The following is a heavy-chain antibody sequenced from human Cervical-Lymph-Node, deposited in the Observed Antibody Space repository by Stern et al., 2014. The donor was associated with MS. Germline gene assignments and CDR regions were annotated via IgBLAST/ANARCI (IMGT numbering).Heavy chain of an antibody. CDR1: GYTFTSYW. J-gene: IGHJ4*02. V-gene: IGHV5-51*01. CDR3: ARQRYFDY. CDR2: IFPGGSDI. Sequence: EMQLVESGPEVKRPGESLKISCQASGYTFTSYWIGWVRQMPGKGLEWIAIIFPGGSDIRYSPSFQGQVTISADNASSPAYLQWNNLKASDTAIYYCARQRYFDYWGQGTLVTVSS.